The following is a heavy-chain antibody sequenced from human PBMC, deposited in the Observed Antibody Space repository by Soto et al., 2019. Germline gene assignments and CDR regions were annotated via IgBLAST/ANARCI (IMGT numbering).Heavy chain of an antibody. CDR3: AREYYYGSGMAPENYFDY. Sequence: SGGSLRLSCAVSGFPFSSYSMSWVRQAPGKGLEWVSGISGSGGSTYYADSVKGRFTISRDNSKNTLYLQMGSLRAEDMAVYYCAREYYYGSGMAPENYFDYWGQGTLVTVSS. CDR1: GFPFSSYS. D-gene: IGHD3-10*01. J-gene: IGHJ4*02. V-gene: IGHV3-23*01. CDR2: ISGSGGST.